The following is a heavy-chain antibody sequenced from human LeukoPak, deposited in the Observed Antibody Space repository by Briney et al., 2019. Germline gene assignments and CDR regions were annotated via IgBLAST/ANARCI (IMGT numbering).Heavy chain of an antibody. J-gene: IGHJ4*02. CDR3: ARARSSGWYFSYFDY. V-gene: IGHV1-69*13. CDR1: GGTFSSYA. CDR2: IIPIFGTA. Sequence: SVKVSCKASGGTFSSYAISWVRQAPGQGLEWMGGIIPIFGTANYAQKFQGRVTITADESTSTAYMELSSLRSEDTAVYYCARARSSGWYFSYFDYWGQGTLVTVSS. D-gene: IGHD6-19*01.